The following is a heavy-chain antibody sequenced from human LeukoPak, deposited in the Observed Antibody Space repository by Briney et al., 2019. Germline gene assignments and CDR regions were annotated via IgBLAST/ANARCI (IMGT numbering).Heavy chain of an antibody. D-gene: IGHD2-15*01. Sequence: PSETLSLTCTVSGGSISSYCWSWIRQPAGKGLEWIGRIYTSGSTNYNPSLKSRVTMSVDTSKNQFSLKLSSVTAADTAVYYCARDSSHYCTGGRCYSEYFQNWGQGTLVTVSS. V-gene: IGHV4-4*07. J-gene: IGHJ1*01. CDR3: ARDSSHYCTGGRCYSEYFQN. CDR1: GGSISSYC. CDR2: IYTSGST.